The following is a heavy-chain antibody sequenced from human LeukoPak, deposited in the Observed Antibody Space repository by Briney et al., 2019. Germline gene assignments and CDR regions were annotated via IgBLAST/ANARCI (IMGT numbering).Heavy chain of an antibody. J-gene: IGHJ5*02. CDR3: AKNIFGWELPSPNNWFDP. CDR2: INSDGSST. V-gene: IGHV3-74*01. Sequence: QSGGSLRLSCAASGFTFSSYWMHWVRQAPGKGLVWVSRINSDGSSTSYADSVKGRFTISRDNSKNTLYLQMNSLRAEDTAVYYCAKNIFGWELPSPNNWFDPWGQGTLVTVSS. D-gene: IGHD1-26*01. CDR1: GFTFSSYW.